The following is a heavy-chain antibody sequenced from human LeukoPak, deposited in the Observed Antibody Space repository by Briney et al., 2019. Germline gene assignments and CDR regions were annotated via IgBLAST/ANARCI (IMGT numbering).Heavy chain of an antibody. CDR1: GFTFSSYG. J-gene: IGHJ4*02. D-gene: IGHD4-23*01. CDR2: IGGSGDKT. Sequence: GGSLRLSCAASGFTFSSYGMSWVRQAPGKGLEWVAAIGGSGDKTYYADSVKGRFSISRDNSKNTLYLHMNSLRAEDTAVYYCAKFPIMSPVAFFDFWGRGILVTVSS. CDR3: AKFPIMSPVAFFDF. V-gene: IGHV3-23*01.